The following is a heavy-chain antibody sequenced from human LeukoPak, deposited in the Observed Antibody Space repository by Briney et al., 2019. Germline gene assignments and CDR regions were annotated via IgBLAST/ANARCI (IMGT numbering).Heavy chain of an antibody. V-gene: IGHV1-46*01. J-gene: IGHJ3*01. D-gene: IGHD5-24*01. Sequence: ASVKVSCKASGYTFTNSYIHWVRQAPGQVLEWMGLINPDGGNTNYAQDFQGRVTLTRDTSTSTVYMELSSLRSEDTAIYYCARIRDGYNDAYDLWGQGTVVTVPS. CDR2: INPDGGNT. CDR3: ARIRDGYNDAYDL. CDR1: GYTFTNSY.